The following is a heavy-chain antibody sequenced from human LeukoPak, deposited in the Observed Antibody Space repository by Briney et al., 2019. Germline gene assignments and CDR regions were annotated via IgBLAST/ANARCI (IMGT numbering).Heavy chain of an antibody. D-gene: IGHD3-3*01. CDR3: ARGRITIFWARTSGNWFDP. Sequence: SETLSLTCAVNGRSFSGYYWSLIRQPPGKGLEWIGEINHSGSTNYNPSLKSRVTISVDTSKNQFSLKLSSVTAADTAVYYCARGRITIFWARTSGNWFDPWGQGTLVTVSS. J-gene: IGHJ5*02. CDR2: INHSGST. V-gene: IGHV4-34*01. CDR1: GRSFSGYY.